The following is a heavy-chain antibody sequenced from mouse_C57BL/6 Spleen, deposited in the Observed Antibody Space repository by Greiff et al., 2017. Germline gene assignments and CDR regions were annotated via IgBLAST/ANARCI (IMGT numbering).Heavy chain of an antibody. Sequence: LQESGPGLVKPSQSLSLPCSVTGYSITSGYYWNWIRQFPGNKLEWMGYISYDGSNNYNPSLKNRISITRDTSKNQFFLKLNSVTTENTATYYCARDQPRGLLGAMDYWGQGTSVTVSS. J-gene: IGHJ4*01. CDR2: ISYDGSN. D-gene: IGHD2-10*01. CDR3: ARDQPRGLLGAMDY. V-gene: IGHV3-6*01. CDR1: GYSITSGYY.